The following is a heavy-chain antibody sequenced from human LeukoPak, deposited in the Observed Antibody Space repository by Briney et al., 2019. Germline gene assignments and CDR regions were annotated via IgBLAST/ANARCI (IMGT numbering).Heavy chain of an antibody. CDR1: GGSISSYY. J-gene: IGHJ3*02. V-gene: IGHV4-59*01. D-gene: IGHD3-9*01. Sequence: SSETLSLTCTVSGGSISSYYWSWIRQPPGKGLEWIGYIYYSGSTNYNHSLKSRVTISVDTSKNQFSLKLSSVTAADTAVYYCARRGTHYDILTGYYSDDAFDIWGQGTMVTVSS. CDR2: IYYSGST. CDR3: ARRGTHYDILTGYYSDDAFDI.